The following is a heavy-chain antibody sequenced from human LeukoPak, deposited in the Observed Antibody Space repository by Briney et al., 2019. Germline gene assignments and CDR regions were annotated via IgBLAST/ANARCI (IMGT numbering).Heavy chain of an antibody. V-gene: IGHV3-49*04. J-gene: IGHJ6*03. CDR1: GFTLDNYC. Sequence: GGCLRLSCAASGFTLDNYCLNWERQVPGKGLEWVCFIRSKAYGRTTECAAAVKGRFTISRDDSKNIAYPQMDSLQTEDTAVYYCSRVRNPYGDKESRYYYYMDVWGLGTTVTVSS. CDR2: IRSKAYGRTT. CDR3: SRVRNPYGDKESRYYYYMDV. D-gene: IGHD4-23*01.